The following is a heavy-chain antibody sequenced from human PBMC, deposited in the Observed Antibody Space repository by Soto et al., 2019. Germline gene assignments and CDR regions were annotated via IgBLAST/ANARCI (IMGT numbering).Heavy chain of an antibody. Sequence: KASETLSLTCAVYGGSFSGYYWSWIRQPPGKGLEWIGEINHSGSTNYNPSLKSRVTISVDTSKNQFSLKLSSVTAADPAVYYCARGNCGGDCYYYYGMDVWGQGTTVTVSS. CDR2: INHSGST. CDR3: ARGNCGGDCYYYYGMDV. V-gene: IGHV4-34*01. D-gene: IGHD2-21*02. J-gene: IGHJ6*02. CDR1: GGSFSGYY.